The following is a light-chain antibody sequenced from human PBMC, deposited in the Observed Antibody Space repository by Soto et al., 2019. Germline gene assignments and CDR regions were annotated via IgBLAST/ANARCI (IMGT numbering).Light chain of an antibody. V-gene: IGLV1-51*01. CDR3: AAWDDSLNVYV. CDR2: DDN. CDR1: SXNIGGNS. Sequence: QSVLTQPPSVSAAPGQKVTISCSGSSXNIGGNSVSWYQQLPGTAPKLLIYDDNKRPSGIPDRFSGSKSGTSATLGISGLQSEDEADYYCAAWDDSLNVYVFGTGTKVTVL. J-gene: IGLJ1*01.